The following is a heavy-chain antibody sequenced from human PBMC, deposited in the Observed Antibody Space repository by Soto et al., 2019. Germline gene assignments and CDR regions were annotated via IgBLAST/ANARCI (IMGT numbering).Heavy chain of an antibody. D-gene: IGHD4-17*01. J-gene: IGHJ4*02. Sequence: GASVKLSCKASGGSFSTYGINWVRLAPEQGLEWMGGIIPKFGTTNYAQKFRGRVTITADESTNTAYMELNYLRSEDTAVYFCARELDPYYGGNSLSLDYWGQGTLVTVSS. CDR2: IIPKFGTT. CDR1: GGSFSTYG. V-gene: IGHV1-69*13. CDR3: ARELDPYYGGNSLSLDY.